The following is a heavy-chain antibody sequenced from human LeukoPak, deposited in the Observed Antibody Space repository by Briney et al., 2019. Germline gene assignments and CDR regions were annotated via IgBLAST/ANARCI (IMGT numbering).Heavy chain of an antibody. CDR1: GFTFSSYA. CDR3: AKVARGPDEHFDY. CDR2: ISGSGGST. J-gene: IGHJ4*02. D-gene: IGHD6-6*01. Sequence: GGSLRLSCAASGFTFSSYAMSWVRQAPGKGLEWVSAISGSGGSTYYADSVKGRFTNSRDNSKNTLYLQMNSLRAEDPAVYYCAKVARGPDEHFDYWGQGTLVTVSS. V-gene: IGHV3-23*01.